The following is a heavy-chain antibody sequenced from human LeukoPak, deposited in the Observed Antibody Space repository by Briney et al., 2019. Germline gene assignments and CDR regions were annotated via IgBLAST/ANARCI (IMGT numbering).Heavy chain of an antibody. V-gene: IGHV4-59*08. CDR3: ARQYYYDSRGYLDY. J-gene: IGHJ4*02. CDR1: GGSISSYY. CDR2: IYYSGST. D-gene: IGHD3-22*01. Sequence: SETLSLTCTVSGGSISSYYWSWIRQPPGKGLEWIGYIYYSGSTNYNPSLKSRVTISVDTSKNQFSLKLSSVTAADTAVYYCARQYYYDSRGYLDYGGQGTLVTVSS.